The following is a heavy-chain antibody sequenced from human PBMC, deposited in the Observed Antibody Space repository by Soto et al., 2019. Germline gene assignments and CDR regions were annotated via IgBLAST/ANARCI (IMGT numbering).Heavy chain of an antibody. Sequence: SETLSLTCTVSGGSISSYYWSWIRQPAGKGLEWIGRIFSSGSTSFNPSLESRVAMSVDTSKNHFSLNLSSVTAADMAVYYCAREGSYSAYNFAHGIQLWSFDFWGQGALVTVSS. CDR1: GGSISSYY. CDR2: IFSSGST. D-gene: IGHD5-12*01. CDR3: AREGSYSAYNFAHGIQLWSFDF. J-gene: IGHJ4*02. V-gene: IGHV4-4*07.